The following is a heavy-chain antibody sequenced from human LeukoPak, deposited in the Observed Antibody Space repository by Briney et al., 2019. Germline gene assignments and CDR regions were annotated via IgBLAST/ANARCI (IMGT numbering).Heavy chain of an antibody. J-gene: IGHJ4*02. CDR1: GFTFRRDS. D-gene: IGHD4-17*01. CDR3: ARDARYGDYLFDY. Sequence: GGSLRLSCAASGFTFRRDSMNWVRQAPGKGLEWVSYISSSSSTIYYADSVKGRFTISRDNAKNSLYLQMNSLRAEDTAVYYCARDARYGDYLFDYWGQGTLVTVSS. V-gene: IGHV3-48*04. CDR2: ISSSSSTI.